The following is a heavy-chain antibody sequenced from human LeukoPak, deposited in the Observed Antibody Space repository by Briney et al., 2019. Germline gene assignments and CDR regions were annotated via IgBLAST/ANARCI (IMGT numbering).Heavy chain of an antibody. CDR3: ARVRYDSGWFDY. V-gene: IGHV3-48*04. Sequence: PGGSLRLSCAASGFTFNAYSMTWVCQAPGKGLECIASVTGSGNSRVFADSVKGRFSISRDNAKNSLDLQLNNLSAGDTATYYCARVRYDSGWFDYWGQGTLVTVSS. CDR1: GFTFNAYS. J-gene: IGHJ5*01. D-gene: IGHD6-19*01. CDR2: VTGSGNSR.